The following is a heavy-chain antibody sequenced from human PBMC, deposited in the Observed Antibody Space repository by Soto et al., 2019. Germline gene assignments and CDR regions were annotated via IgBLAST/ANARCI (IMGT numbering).Heavy chain of an antibody. Sequence: PGESLKISCKGSGYSFTSYWISWVRQMPGKXLEWMGRIDPSDSYTNYSPSFQGHVTISADKSISTAYLQWSSLKASDTAMYYCARRGGIVVVPAAIGYYGMDVWGQGTTVTVSS. CDR3: ARRGGIVVVPAAIGYYGMDV. V-gene: IGHV5-10-1*01. D-gene: IGHD2-2*02. CDR1: GYSFTSYW. J-gene: IGHJ6*02. CDR2: IDPSDSYT.